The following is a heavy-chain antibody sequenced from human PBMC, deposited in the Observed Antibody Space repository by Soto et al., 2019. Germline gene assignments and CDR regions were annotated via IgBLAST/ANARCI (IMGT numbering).Heavy chain of an antibody. V-gene: IGHV4-30-4*01. CDR2: IYYSGST. Sequence: SETLSLTCTVSGGSISSGDYYWSWIRQPPGKGLEWIGYIYYSGSTYYNPSLKSRVTISVDTSKNQFSLKLSSVTAADTAVYYCAREGAGVTMVRGLQLGFDPWGQGTLVTVSS. CDR1: GGSISSGDYY. CDR3: AREGAGVTMVRGLQLGFDP. J-gene: IGHJ5*02. D-gene: IGHD3-10*01.